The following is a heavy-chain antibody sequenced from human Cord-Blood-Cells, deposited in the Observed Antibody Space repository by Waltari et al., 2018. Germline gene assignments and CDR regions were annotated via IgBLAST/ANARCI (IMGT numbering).Heavy chain of an antibody. Sequence: EVQLVQSGAEVKQPGESLKLPCKGSGYSFTSYWIGWVGQMPGKGLEGMGIIYPGDSDTRYSPSFQGQVTISADKSISTAYLQWSSLKASDTAMYYCARQALSGWYEMDVWGQGTTVTVSS. J-gene: IGHJ6*02. D-gene: IGHD6-19*01. CDR1: GYSFTSYW. CDR2: IYPGDSDT. CDR3: ARQALSGWYEMDV. V-gene: IGHV5-51*01.